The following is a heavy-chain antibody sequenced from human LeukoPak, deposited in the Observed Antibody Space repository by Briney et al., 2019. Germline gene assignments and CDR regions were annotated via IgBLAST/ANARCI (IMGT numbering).Heavy chain of an antibody. CDR1: EFGFSSYD. CDR3: ARVRKPADLFQYTMDV. V-gene: IGHV3-23*01. D-gene: IGHD2-2*01. CDR2: FSDSGGTT. J-gene: IGHJ6*02. Sequence: GGSLRLSCAASEFGFSSYDMSWVRQAPGKGLEWVSGFSDSGGTTYYADSVKGRFTISTDNSKNTLYLQMYSLRVEDTAIYYCARVRKPADLFQYTMDVWGQGTTVTVS.